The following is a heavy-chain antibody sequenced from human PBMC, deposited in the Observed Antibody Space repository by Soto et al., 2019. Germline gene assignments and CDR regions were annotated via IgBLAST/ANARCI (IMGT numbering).Heavy chain of an antibody. D-gene: IGHD3-22*01. CDR3: AKNVVYYSSGYPASFDY. CDR1: GFTFSSYA. V-gene: IGHV3-23*01. J-gene: IGHJ4*02. CDR2: ISGSGGST. Sequence: GGSLRLSCAASGFTFSSYAMSWVRQAPGKGLEWVSAISGSGGSTYYADSVKGRFTISRDNSKNTLYLQMNSLRAEDTAVYYCAKNVVYYSSGYPASFDYWGQGTLVTVSS.